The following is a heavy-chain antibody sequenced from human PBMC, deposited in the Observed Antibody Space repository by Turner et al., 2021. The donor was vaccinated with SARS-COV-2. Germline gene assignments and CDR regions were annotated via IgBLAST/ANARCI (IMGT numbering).Heavy chain of an antibody. D-gene: IGHD6-13*01. Sequence: QLRLQESGPGLVKPSETLSLTCTVSGGSISSSTYYWGWIRQPPGKGLEWIGSIYYSGSSYYTPSLASRVTISVDTSKNQFSLKLSSVTAADTAVYYCARYRVFVYDMDVWGQGTTVTVSS. CDR3: ARYRVFVYDMDV. CDR2: IYYSGSS. CDR1: GGSISSSTYY. V-gene: IGHV4-39*01. J-gene: IGHJ6*02.